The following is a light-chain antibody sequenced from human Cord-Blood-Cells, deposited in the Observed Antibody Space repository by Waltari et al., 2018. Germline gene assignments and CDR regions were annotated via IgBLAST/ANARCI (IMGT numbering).Light chain of an antibody. CDR1: QSVSSY. J-gene: IGKJ5*01. CDR2: DAS. V-gene: IGKV3-11*01. Sequence: EIVLTQSPATLSLSPGERATLSCRASQSVSSYLAWYQQKPGQAPSLLIYDASNRATGIPARFSGSGSVTDFTLTISSLEPEDFAVYYCQQRSNWPRITFDQGTRLEIK. CDR3: QQRSNWPRIT.